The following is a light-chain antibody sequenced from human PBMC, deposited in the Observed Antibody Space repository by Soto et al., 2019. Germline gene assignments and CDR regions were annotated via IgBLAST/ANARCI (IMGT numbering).Light chain of an antibody. Sequence: DIQMTQSPSTLSASVGDRVTITCRASQSIGVWLAWYQQKPGTAPKLLIYKTSTLDSGVPLRFSGSGSGTEFTLTISSLQPDDFATYYRQQYITYLRTFGQGTKADIK. CDR2: KTS. CDR3: QQYITYLRT. CDR1: QSIGVW. V-gene: IGKV1-5*03. J-gene: IGKJ1*01.